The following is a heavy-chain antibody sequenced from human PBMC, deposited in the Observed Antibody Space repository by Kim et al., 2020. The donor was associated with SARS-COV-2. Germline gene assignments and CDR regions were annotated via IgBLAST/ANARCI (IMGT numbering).Heavy chain of an antibody. CDR1: GYTLTELS. Sequence: ASVKVSCKVSGYTLTELSMHWVRQAPGKGLEWMGGFDPEDGETIYAQKFQGRVTMTEDTSTDTAYMELSSLRSEDTAVYYCATNGQRKYLMIVVDAFDIWGQGTMVTVSS. D-gene: IGHD3-22*01. J-gene: IGHJ3*02. CDR2: FDPEDGET. CDR3: ATNGQRKYLMIVVDAFDI. V-gene: IGHV1-24*01.